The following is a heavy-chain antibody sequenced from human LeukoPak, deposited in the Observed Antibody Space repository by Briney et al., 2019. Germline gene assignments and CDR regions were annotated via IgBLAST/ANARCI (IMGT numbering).Heavy chain of an antibody. CDR1: GGSISSSSYY. V-gene: IGHV4-39*07. CDR3: ARLRGIMITFGGVIVPTKSFDY. J-gene: IGHJ4*02. D-gene: IGHD3-16*02. CDR2: IYYSGST. Sequence: PSETLSLTCTVSGGSISSSSYYWGWIRQPPGKGLEWIGSIYYSGSTYYNPSLKSRVTISVDTSKNQFSLKLSSMTAADTAVYYCARLRGIMITFGGVIVPTKSFDYWGQGTLVTVSS.